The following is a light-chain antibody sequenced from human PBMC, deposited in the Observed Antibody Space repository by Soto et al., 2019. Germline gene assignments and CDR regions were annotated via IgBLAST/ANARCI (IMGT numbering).Light chain of an antibody. CDR2: LNSDGSH. J-gene: IGLJ2*01. V-gene: IGLV4-69*02. CDR3: QTWGPGIQDVV. Sequence: QSVLTQSPSASASLGALVKLTCTLRSGHSTYAIAWHQQQPEKGPRYLMKLNSDGSHSKGDGIPDRFSGSSSGAERYLTISSLQSEDEADYYCQTWGPGIQDVVFGGGTKLTVL. CDR1: SGHSTYA.